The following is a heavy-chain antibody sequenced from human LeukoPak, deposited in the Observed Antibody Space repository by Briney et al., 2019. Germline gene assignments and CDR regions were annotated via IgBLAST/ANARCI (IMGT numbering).Heavy chain of an antibody. Sequence: SETLSLTCTVSGGSISSSSYYWSWIRQPPGKGLEWIGYIYYSGSTYYNPSLKSRVTISVDTSKNQFSLKLSSVTAADTAVYYCARSRGRGSFDYWGQGTLVTVSS. V-gene: IGHV4-30-4*08. D-gene: IGHD3-10*01. J-gene: IGHJ4*02. CDR2: IYYSGST. CDR3: ARSRGRGSFDY. CDR1: GGSISSSSYY.